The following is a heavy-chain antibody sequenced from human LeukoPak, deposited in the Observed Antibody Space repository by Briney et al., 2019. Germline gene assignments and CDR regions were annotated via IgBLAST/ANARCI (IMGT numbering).Heavy chain of an antibody. Sequence: GGTLRLSCAASGFTFSSYGMSWVRQAPGKGLEWVSAISGSGGSTYYADSVKGRFTISRDNSKNTLYLQMNSLRAEDTAVYYCAELGITMIGGVWGKGTTVTISS. D-gene: IGHD3-10*02. J-gene: IGHJ6*04. CDR3: AELGITMIGGV. CDR2: ISGSGGST. V-gene: IGHV3-23*01. CDR1: GFTFSSYG.